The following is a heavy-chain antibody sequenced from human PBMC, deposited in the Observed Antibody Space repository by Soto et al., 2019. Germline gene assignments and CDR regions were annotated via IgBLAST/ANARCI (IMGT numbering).Heavy chain of an antibody. V-gene: IGHV3-23*01. CDR2: INGGGETT. J-gene: IGHJ3*02. Sequence: GGSLRLSCAASGFTYSKYAMGWVRQAPGKGLEWVSSINGGGETTSYSDSVEGRFTTSRDNSKNTLYLQMNSLRVDDTAVYYCERGLIKLEGGAFDIWGQGTMVTVSS. D-gene: IGHD3-16*01. CDR1: GFTYSKYA. CDR3: ERGLIKLEGGAFDI.